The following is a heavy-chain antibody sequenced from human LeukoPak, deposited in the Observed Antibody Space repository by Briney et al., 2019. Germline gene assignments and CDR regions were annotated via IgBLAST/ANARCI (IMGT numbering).Heavy chain of an antibody. CDR2: ITASGGNT. CDR3: XXXXXXXXXXILWF. CDR1: GFTFSSYA. J-gene: IGHJ5*01. Sequence: PGGSLRLSXAASGFTFSSYAMGWVRQAPGKGLEWISAITASGGNTYYADSVKGRFTISRDNSKNTLYLQVNSLSAEDTAVYYCXXXXXXXXXXILWF. V-gene: IGHV3-23*01.